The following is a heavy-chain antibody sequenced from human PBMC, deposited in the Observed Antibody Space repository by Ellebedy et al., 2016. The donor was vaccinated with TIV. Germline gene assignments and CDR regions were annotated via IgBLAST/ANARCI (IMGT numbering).Heavy chain of an antibody. CDR1: GGSISFYY. CDR3: ARGRRDGYTYYYYGLDV. D-gene: IGHD5-24*01. J-gene: IGHJ6*02. V-gene: IGHV4-59*08. CDR2: AHYSGNN. Sequence: MPSETLSLTCTVSGGSISFYYWSWVRQSPGKRLEWIGYAHYSGNNNYNPSLRRRVTISVDTSKNQFSLKLSSVTAADTAVYYCARGRRDGYTYYYYGLDVWGQGTTVTVSS.